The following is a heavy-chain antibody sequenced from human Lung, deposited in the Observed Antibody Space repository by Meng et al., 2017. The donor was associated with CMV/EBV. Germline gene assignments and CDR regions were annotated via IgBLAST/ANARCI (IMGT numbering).Heavy chain of an antibody. Sequence: GESLKISCAASGLTFTDHYMTWIRQTPAKTLEWVSYISSSSRSLYYADSVKGRFTISRDNSKNSVYLQMNSLRADDTAVYFCATRNVFHWGQGTPVTVSS. J-gene: IGHJ4*02. V-gene: IGHV3-11*01. CDR2: ISSSSRSL. D-gene: IGHD3-10*02. CDR1: GLTFTDHY. CDR3: ATRNVFH.